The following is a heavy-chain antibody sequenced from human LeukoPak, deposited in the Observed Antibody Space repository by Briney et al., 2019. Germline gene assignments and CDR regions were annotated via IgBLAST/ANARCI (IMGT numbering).Heavy chain of an antibody. D-gene: IGHD6-6*01. Sequence: PSETLSLTCAVYGGSFSGYYWSWIRQPPGKGLEWIGEINHSGSTNYNPSLKSRVTISVDTSKNQFSLKLSSVTAAETAVYYCARDMPYIRPYIAARLGRNAFDIWGQGTMVTVSS. J-gene: IGHJ3*02. CDR1: GGSFSGYY. CDR2: INHSGST. V-gene: IGHV4-34*01. CDR3: ARDMPYIRPYIAARLGRNAFDI.